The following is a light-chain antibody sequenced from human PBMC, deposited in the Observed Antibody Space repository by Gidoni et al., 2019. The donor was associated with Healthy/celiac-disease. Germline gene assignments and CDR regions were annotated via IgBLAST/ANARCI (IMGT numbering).Light chain of an antibody. CDR1: PSVSSN. V-gene: IGKV3-15*01. J-gene: IGKJ5*01. Sequence: EIVITQSPATLSVSPGERATLSCRASPSVSSNFAWYQQKPGQATRLLIYGASNRDTGIPARFSGSGSGTEFTLTISSLQSEDFAVYYCQQYNNWPPITFGQGTRLEIK. CDR2: GAS. CDR3: QQYNNWPPIT.